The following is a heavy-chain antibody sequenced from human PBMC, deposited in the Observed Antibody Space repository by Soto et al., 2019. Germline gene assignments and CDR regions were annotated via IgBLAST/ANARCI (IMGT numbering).Heavy chain of an antibody. CDR3: AKATRLTDTGSD. V-gene: IGHV3-7*03. J-gene: IGHJ4*02. CDR1: GFTFSSYW. Sequence: EVQLVETGGGLVQPGGSLRLSCAASGFTFSSYWMSWVRQAPGKGLEWVANINQDGSAQYYADSMKGRFTISRDNAENSLYLQMNNLRGEDTALYYCAKATRLTDTGSDWGQGTLVTVSS. D-gene: IGHD2-8*02. CDR2: INQDGSAQ.